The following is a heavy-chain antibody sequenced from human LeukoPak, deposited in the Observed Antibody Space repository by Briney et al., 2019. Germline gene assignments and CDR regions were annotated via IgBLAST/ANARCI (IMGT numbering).Heavy chain of an antibody. D-gene: IGHD6-13*01. J-gene: IGHJ4*02. CDR3: ARDSSSWFDY. CDR1: GGTFSSYA. CDR2: IIPILGIA. V-gene: IGHV1-69*04. Sequence: APVKVSCKASGGTFSSYAISWVRQAPGQGLEWMGRIIPILGIANYAQKFQGRVTITADKSTSTAYMELSSLRSEDTAVYYCARDSSSWFDYWGQGTLVTVSS.